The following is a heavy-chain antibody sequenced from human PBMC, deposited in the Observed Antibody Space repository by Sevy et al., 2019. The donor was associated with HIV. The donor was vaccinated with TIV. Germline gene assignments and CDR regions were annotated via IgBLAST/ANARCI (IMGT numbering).Heavy chain of an antibody. Sequence: SETLSLTCTVSGGSVSSDTYYWSWIRQPPGKGLECIGYIYYSGTTNYNPSLKSRVTISVDTSKNQFTLKLTSVTAADTALYYCARVGGLTDYGMDVWGQGTTVTVSS. V-gene: IGHV4-61*01. D-gene: IGHD1-26*01. CDR2: IYYSGTT. J-gene: IGHJ6*02. CDR3: ARVGGLTDYGMDV. CDR1: GGSVSSDTYY.